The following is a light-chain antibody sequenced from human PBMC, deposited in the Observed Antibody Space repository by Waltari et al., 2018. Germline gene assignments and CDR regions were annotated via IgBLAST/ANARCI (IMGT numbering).Light chain of an antibody. V-gene: IGLV1-44*01. J-gene: IGLJ2*01. CDR1: STNIGTRS. CDR3: ATWDDSLNGL. Sequence: QSVLTQPPSVSGTPGQRVSISCSGRSTNIGTRSVNWYQQVPGPAPKLLICCTNQRPSGVPERFSGSKSGTSASLAISGLQSEDEADYYCATWDDSLNGLFGGGTKLTVL. CDR2: CTN.